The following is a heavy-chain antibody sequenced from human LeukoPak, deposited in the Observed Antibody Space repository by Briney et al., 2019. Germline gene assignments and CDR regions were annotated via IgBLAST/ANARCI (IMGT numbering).Heavy chain of an antibody. CDR2: INPNSGDT. D-gene: IGHD3-10*01. CDR3: ARDTSDGG. V-gene: IGHV1-2*02. J-gene: IGHJ4*02. Sequence: ASVKVSCKASGYTFTDYYIHWVRQAPGQGPEWMGWINPNSGDTNYAQKFQGRVTMTRDTSISTTHMELSRLRSDDTAVYYCARDTSDGGWGQGTLVTVSS. CDR1: GYTFTDYY.